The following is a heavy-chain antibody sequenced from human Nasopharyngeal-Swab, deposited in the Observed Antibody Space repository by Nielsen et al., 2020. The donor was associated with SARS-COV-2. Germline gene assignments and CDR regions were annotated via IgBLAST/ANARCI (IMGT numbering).Heavy chain of an antibody. CDR1: GFSLSTSGVG. Sequence: SGPTLVKPTQTLTLTCTFSGFSLSTSGVGVGWIRQPPGKAREWLALIYWDDDKRYSPSLKSRLTITKDTSKNQVVLTMTNMDPVDTATYYCAHRLSGFWSGYFGYWGQGTLVTVSS. J-gene: IGHJ4*02. CDR3: AHRLSGFWSGYFGY. D-gene: IGHD3-3*01. V-gene: IGHV2-5*02. CDR2: IYWDDDK.